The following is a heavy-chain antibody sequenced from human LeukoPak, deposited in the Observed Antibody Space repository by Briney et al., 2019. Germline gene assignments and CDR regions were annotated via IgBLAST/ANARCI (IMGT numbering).Heavy chain of an antibody. CDR3: AKRGDSSTRLNFDY. Sequence: GGSLRLSCAASGFTFSNYGMTWVRQAPGKGLEWVSYITGSGGSTYYAVSAQGRFSISRDNSKNTVFLQMNSLRAEDTAVYYCAKRGDSSTRLNFDYWGQGTLVTVPS. V-gene: IGHV3-23*01. CDR2: ITGSGGST. D-gene: IGHD6-13*01. J-gene: IGHJ4*02. CDR1: GFTFSNYG.